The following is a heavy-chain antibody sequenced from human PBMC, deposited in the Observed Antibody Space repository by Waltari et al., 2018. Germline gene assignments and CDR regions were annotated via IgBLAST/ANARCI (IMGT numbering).Heavy chain of an antibody. CDR3: ARDRYCTSTTCSGYDY. CDR1: GGSISSNY. V-gene: IGHV4-4*07. J-gene: IGHJ4*02. D-gene: IGHD2-2*01. Sequence: QLQLQESGPGLVKPSETLSLTCAVSGGSISSNYWSWIRQPPGKGLEWIGRISGSGGSTDYNPTLKSRVTISTDTSKNQFSLKLSSVTAADTAVYYCARDRYCTSTTCSGYDYWGQGVLVTVSS. CDR2: ISGSGGST.